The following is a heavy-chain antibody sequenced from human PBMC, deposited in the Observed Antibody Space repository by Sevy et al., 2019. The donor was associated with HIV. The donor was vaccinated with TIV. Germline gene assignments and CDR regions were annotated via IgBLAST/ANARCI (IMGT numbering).Heavy chain of an antibody. V-gene: IGHV1-24*01. Sequence: ASVKVSCKLSGYTLTDFSRHWVRQAPGKGLEWVATFDPEDGRTIYAQKFQGRVTMTEDTSTDTAYMDLNSLRSDDTAVYYCATTKDYYDSSGYPFDYWGQGTQVTVSS. D-gene: IGHD3-22*01. J-gene: IGHJ4*02. CDR2: FDPEDGRT. CDR3: ATTKDYYDSSGYPFDY. CDR1: GYTLTDFS.